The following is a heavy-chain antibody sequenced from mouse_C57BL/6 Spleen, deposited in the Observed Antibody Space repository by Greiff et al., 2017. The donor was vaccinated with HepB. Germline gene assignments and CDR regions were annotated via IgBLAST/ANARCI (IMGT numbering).Heavy chain of an antibody. CDR2: INYDGSST. Sequence: EVKVEESEGGLVQPGSSMKLSCTASGFTFSDYYMAWVRQVPEKGLEWVANINYDGSSTYYLDSLKSRFIISRDNAKNILYLQMSSLKSEDTATYYCARDPHYYGSSYFDYWGQGTTLTVSS. V-gene: IGHV5-16*01. J-gene: IGHJ2*01. D-gene: IGHD1-1*01. CDR1: GFTFSDYY. CDR3: ARDPHYYGSSYFDY.